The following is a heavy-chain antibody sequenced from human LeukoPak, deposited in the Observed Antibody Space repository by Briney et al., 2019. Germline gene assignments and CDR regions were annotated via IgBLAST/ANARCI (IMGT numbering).Heavy chain of an antibody. CDR3: ARDQSSSAYDH. D-gene: IGHD6-13*01. V-gene: IGHV4-39*07. CDR2: IYYSGNT. CDR1: GGSISSTSYY. J-gene: IGHJ4*02. Sequence: SETLSLTCSVSGGSISSTSYYWGWIRQPPGKGLEWIGSIYYSGNTYYNPSLKSRVTMSVDTSKNQFSLKLRSVTAADTAVYYCARDQSSSAYDHWGQGTLVTVSS.